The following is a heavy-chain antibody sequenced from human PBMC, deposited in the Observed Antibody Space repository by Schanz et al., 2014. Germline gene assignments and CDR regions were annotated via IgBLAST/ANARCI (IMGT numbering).Heavy chain of an antibody. CDR3: ARVHHYDPSGWGYFDY. CDR2: ISSSSSYI. V-gene: IGHV3-21*01. CDR1: GFTFSSYS. J-gene: IGHJ4*02. D-gene: IGHD3-22*01. Sequence: EVQLVESGGGLVKPGGSLRLSCAASGFTFSSYSMNWVRQAPGKGLEWVSSISSSSSYIYYADSVKGRFTISRDNAKNSLYLHMNSLRAEDTAVYYCARVHHYDPSGWGYFDYWGQGALVTVSS.